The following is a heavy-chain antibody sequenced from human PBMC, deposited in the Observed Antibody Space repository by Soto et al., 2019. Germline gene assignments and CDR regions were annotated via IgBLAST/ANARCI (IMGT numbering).Heavy chain of an antibody. J-gene: IGHJ4*02. D-gene: IGHD1-1*01. V-gene: IGHV3-7*01. CDR2: IKEDGSEK. CDR1: GFSFGNDW. Sequence: GGSLRLSCIASGFSFGNDWMGWVRQAPGKGLEWVANIKEDGSEKFSVDSVRGRFTISRDNAKNSLYLQMNSLRVDDTAVYYCARPERNSKYHPLLSWGKGTLGTVSS. CDR3: ARPERNSKYHPLLS.